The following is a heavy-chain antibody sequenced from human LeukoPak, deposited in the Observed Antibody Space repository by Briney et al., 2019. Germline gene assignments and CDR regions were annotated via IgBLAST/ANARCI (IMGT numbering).Heavy chain of an antibody. D-gene: IGHD6-13*01. J-gene: IGHJ3*02. CDR2: ISSSSAYM. V-gene: IGHV3-21*01. CDR3: ARARIAAAGTGAFDI. CDR1: GFTFLTYT. Sequence: PGGSPRLSCAASGFTFLTYTMNWVRQAPGTGLEWVSSISSSSAYMYYADSVKGRFTISRDDAKNSLYLQMNSLRAEDTAVYYCARARIAAAGTGAFDIWGQGTMVTVSS.